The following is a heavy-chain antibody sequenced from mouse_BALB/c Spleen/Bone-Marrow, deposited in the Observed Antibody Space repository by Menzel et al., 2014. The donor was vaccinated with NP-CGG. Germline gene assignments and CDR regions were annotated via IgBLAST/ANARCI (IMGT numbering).Heavy chain of an antibody. Sequence: VQLQQSGTVLARPGASVKMSCKASGYTFTSCWMHWVKQRPGQGLEWIGTIYPGNSDTSYNKKFKGKAKLTAVTSTSTAYMEISSLTNEDSAVYFCTRDYGSFMDYWGQGTPVTVS. CDR1: GYTFTSCW. D-gene: IGHD1-1*01. J-gene: IGHJ4*01. CDR3: TRDYGSFMDY. V-gene: IGHV1-5*01. CDR2: IYPGNSDT.